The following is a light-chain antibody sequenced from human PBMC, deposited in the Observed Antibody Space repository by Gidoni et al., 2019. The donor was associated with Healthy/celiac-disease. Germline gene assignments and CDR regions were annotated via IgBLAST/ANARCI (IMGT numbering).Light chain of an antibody. CDR1: HSVSSSY. Sequence: DIVLPPSPVTLSVSPGERATLSCRASHSVSSSYFAWYQQKPGQAPRLLIYCASSRATGIPDRFSGSGSGTDFTLTISRLEAEDVAVYYCQQDGRSPQTFGQGTKVEIK. CDR3: QQDGRSPQT. V-gene: IGKV3-20*01. J-gene: IGKJ1*01. CDR2: CAS.